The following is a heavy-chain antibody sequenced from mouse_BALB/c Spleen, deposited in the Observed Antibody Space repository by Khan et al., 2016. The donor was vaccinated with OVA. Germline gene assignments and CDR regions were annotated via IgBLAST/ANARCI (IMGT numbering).Heavy chain of an antibody. D-gene: IGHD4-1*02. Sequence: QIQLVQSGPELKKPGETVKISCTASGYTFTNYGMNWVKQAPGKGLKWMGWINTHTGQPTYTDEFKGRFAFSLETSASTAYLQINNLNNEDSATYFCARSNSYWYFDVWGAGTTVIVAS. CDR2: INTHTGQP. V-gene: IGHV9-3*02. J-gene: IGHJ1*01. CDR1: GYTFTNYG. CDR3: ARSNSYWYFDV.